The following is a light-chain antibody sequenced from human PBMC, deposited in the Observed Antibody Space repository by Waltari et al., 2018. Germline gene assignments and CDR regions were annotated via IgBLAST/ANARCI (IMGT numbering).Light chain of an antibody. Sequence: QLVLTQSPSASASLGASVKLTCTLSSGHSSNIIAWHQQQPAKGPRYWMKVNRAGSHSKGDCIPARFSGSSSEAERYLTISSLQSEDEADYYCQTGGHGTWVFGGGTKLTVL. J-gene: IGLJ3*02. CDR1: SGHSSNI. V-gene: IGLV4-69*01. CDR3: QTGGHGTWV. CDR2: VNRAGSH.